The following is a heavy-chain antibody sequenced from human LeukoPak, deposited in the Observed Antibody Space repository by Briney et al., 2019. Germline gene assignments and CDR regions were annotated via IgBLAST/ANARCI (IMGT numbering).Heavy chain of an antibody. V-gene: IGHV3-21*01. CDR2: ISSSSSYI. Sequence: GGSLRLSCAASGFTFSSCSMNWVHQAPGKGLEWVSSISSSSSYIYYADSVKGRFTISRDNAKNSLYLQMNGLRAEDTAVYYCARDRSTGDAFDIWGQGTMVTVSS. J-gene: IGHJ3*02. CDR3: ARDRSTGDAFDI. D-gene: IGHD3-10*01. CDR1: GFTFSSCS.